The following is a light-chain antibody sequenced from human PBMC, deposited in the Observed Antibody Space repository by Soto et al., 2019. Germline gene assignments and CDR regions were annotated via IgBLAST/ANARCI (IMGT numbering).Light chain of an antibody. CDR3: QQFGSS. CDR1: QSVSSSY. Sequence: EIVLTQSPGTLSLSPGERATLSCRASQSVSSSYLAWYQQKPGQAPRLLIYGPSSRATGIPDRFSGSGSGTDFTLTIRRLEPEDFAVYYCQQFGSSFGQGTKVEIK. J-gene: IGKJ1*01. CDR2: GPS. V-gene: IGKV3-20*01.